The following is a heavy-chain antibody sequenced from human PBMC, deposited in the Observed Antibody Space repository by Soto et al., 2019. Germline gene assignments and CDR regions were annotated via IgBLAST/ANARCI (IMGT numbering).Heavy chain of an antibody. Sequence: GGSLRLSCAASGFTFSSYAMSWVRQAPGKGLEWVSAISGSGGSTYYADSVKGRFTISRDNSKNTLYLQMNSLRAEDTAVYYCAKVVLAVDTAMLYYYGMDVWGQGTTVTVSS. J-gene: IGHJ6*02. CDR3: AKVVLAVDTAMLYYYGMDV. CDR1: GFTFSSYA. V-gene: IGHV3-23*01. D-gene: IGHD5-18*01. CDR2: ISGSGGST.